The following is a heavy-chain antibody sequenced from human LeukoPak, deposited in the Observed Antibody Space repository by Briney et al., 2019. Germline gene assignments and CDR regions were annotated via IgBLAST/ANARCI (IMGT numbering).Heavy chain of an antibody. CDR3: ARRRCSGGSCSLDFDY. J-gene: IGHJ4*02. Sequence: ASVKVSCKASGYTFTYYYIHWVRQAPGQGPEWMGRVNPNTGGTNSAQRFQGRVTMTRDTSISTAYMELSSLRSDDTAVYYCARRRCSGGSCSLDFDYWGQGTLVSVSS. D-gene: IGHD2-15*01. CDR1: GYTFTYYY. CDR2: VNPNTGGT. V-gene: IGHV1-2*06.